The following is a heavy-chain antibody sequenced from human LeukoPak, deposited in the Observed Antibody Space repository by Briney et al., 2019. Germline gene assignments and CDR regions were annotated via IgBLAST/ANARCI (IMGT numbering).Heavy chain of an antibody. CDR3: AKGHTYGMI. Sequence: GGSLRLSCAASGFTFSDYYMSWIRQTPGKGPEWGSYISGSGTTMEYAKSVKGRFTISRDNAKDSLYLQMNSLEAEDTAVYYCAKGHTYGMIWGQGTLVSVSS. D-gene: IGHD2-8*01. J-gene: IGHJ4*02. V-gene: IGHV3-11*01. CDR1: GFTFSDYY. CDR2: ISGSGTTM.